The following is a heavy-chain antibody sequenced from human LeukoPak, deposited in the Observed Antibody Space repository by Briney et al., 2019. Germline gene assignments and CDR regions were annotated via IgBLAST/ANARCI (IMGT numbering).Heavy chain of an antibody. CDR2: IKPDESEK. CDR3: ARGRFSFDY. J-gene: IGHJ4*02. CDR1: GFTFSSHW. Sequence: QTGGSLRLSCAASGFTFSSHWMTWVRQAPGEGLEWVANIKPDESEKYYLDSVKGRFTISRDNAKNSVYLQMNSLRAEDTAVYYCARGRFSFDYWGQGTLVTVSS. V-gene: IGHV3-7*03.